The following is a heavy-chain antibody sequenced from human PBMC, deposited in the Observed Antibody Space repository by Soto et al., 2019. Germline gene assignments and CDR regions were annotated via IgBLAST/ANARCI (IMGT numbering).Heavy chain of an antibody. CDR2: INTYNGYT. Sequence: QVHLVQSGAEVKKPGASVKVSCKASGYNFTSCGISWVRQAPGQGLEWMGLINTYNGYTNYPQNFQGRVTMTTETSTGTVYIELRSLTSDATAVYHGERDLTKGLDVGGQGTTVTVSS. V-gene: IGHV1-18*01. J-gene: IGHJ6*02. CDR3: ERDLTKGLDV. D-gene: IGHD4-4*01. CDR1: GYNFTSCG.